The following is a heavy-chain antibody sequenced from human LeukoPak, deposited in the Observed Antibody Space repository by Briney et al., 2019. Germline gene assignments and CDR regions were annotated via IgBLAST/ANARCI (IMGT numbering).Heavy chain of an antibody. V-gene: IGHV3-33*01. CDR1: GFTFGSYG. Sequence: LPGGSLRLSCAASGFTFGSYGMHWVRQAPGKGLEWVAVIWYDGSNKYYADSVKGRFTISRDNSKNTLYLQMNSLRAEDTAVYYCAREYNWNDWYYFDYWGQGTLVTVSS. CDR3: AREYNWNDWYYFDY. J-gene: IGHJ4*02. D-gene: IGHD1-1*01. CDR2: IWYDGSNK.